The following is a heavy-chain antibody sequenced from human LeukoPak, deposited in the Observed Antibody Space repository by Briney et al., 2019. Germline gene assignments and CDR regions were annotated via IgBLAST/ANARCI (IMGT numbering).Heavy chain of an antibody. D-gene: IGHD5-24*01. CDR3: AKDIRREGNNYFDY. CDR2: IIPIFGTA. CDR1: GGTFSSYA. V-gene: IGHV1-69*13. J-gene: IGHJ4*02. Sequence: SVKVSCKASGGTFSSYAISWVRQAPGQGLEWMGGIIPIFGTANYAQKFQGRVTITADESTSTAYMELSSLRSDDTAVYYCAKDIRREGNNYFDYWGQGTLVTVSS.